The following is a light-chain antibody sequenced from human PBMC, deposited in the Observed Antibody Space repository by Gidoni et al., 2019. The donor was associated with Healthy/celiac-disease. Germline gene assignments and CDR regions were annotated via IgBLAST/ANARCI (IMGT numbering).Light chain of an antibody. CDR1: RRRLQSNGYNY. CDR3: MQALQTPIT. CDR2: LGS. J-gene: IGKJ5*01. Sequence: EIVMTQSPLSLPVTTGEPASISCRSSRRRLQSNGYNYLDWYLQKPGQSPQLLIYLGSNRASGVPDRFSGSGSGTDFTLKISRVEAEDVGVYYCMQALQTPITFGQGTRLEIK. V-gene: IGKV2-28*01.